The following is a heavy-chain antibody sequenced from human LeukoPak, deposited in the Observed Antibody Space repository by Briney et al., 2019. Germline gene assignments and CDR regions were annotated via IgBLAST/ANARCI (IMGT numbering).Heavy chain of an antibody. CDR3: AREQQGHCISSSCLFDF. CDR1: GGSISSGDYY. V-gene: IGHV4-30-4*01. CDR2: IDDRGNT. J-gene: IGHJ3*01. Sequence: SETLSLTCTVSGGSISSGDYYWGWIRQPPGKGLEWIANIDDRGNTDYNPSLKSRVTISIDTSKNQFSLKLKSVTAADTAVYYCAREQQGHCISSSCLFDFWGQGTMVTVSS. D-gene: IGHD2-15*01.